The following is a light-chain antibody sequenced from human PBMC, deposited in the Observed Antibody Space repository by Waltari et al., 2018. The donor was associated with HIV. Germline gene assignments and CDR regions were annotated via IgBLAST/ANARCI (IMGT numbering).Light chain of an antibody. J-gene: IGKJ5*01. Sequence: EIVMTQSPATLSVSPGERATLSCRASQSVSSNLAWYQQTPGQAPRLLMHGASSRPAGIPARFSGTGSVSASTLTISSLHSAGLAVYSSKQYTTWPLTFGQGTRLEI. CDR3: KQYTTWPLT. CDR2: GAS. CDR1: QSVSSN. V-gene: IGKV3-15*01.